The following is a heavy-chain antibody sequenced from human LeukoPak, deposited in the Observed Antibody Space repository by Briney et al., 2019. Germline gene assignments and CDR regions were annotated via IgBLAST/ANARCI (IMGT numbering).Heavy chain of an antibody. CDR3: ARAPGYYYDSSGYYLRSVYFDY. CDR2: IYSGGST. J-gene: IGHJ4*02. Sequence: GGSLRLSCAASGFTVSSNYMSWVRQAPGKGLEWVSVIYSGGSTYYADSVKGRFTISRDNSKNTLYLQMSSLRAEDTAVYYCARAPGYYYDSSGYYLRSVYFDYWGQGTLVTVSS. D-gene: IGHD3-22*01. V-gene: IGHV3-53*01. CDR1: GFTVSSNY.